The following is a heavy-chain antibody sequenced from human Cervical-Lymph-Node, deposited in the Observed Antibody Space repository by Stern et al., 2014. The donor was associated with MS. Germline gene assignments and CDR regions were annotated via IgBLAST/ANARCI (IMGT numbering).Heavy chain of an antibody. V-gene: IGHV3-30*18. J-gene: IGHJ5*02. CDR2: ISYAGGIK. Sequence: QVQLVESGGGVVQPGGSLRLSCAASGFTFSRCGMHWVRPAPGKGLEWVAVISYAGGIKYYADSVKGRFTISRDFSKKTMYLEMNSLTTDDTAIYYCTKDSTHYDFWSTSGNWFDPWGQGTPVTVSS. D-gene: IGHD3-3*01. CDR1: GFTFSRCG. CDR3: TKDSTHYDFWSTSGNWFDP.